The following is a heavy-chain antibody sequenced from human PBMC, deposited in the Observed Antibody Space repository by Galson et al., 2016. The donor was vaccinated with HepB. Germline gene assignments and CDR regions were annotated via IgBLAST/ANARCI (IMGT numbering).Heavy chain of an antibody. Sequence: SLRLSCAASGFTFDDYAMHWVRQAPGKGLEWVSAIGWNSGYKAYVDSVKGRFTVPRDKAKNSLYLQMTSLRAEDTALYYCAKGRGSGITAAVGNFWGQGTLVTVSS. D-gene: IGHD6-13*01. CDR1: GFTFDDYA. CDR2: IGWNSGYK. J-gene: IGHJ4*02. V-gene: IGHV3-9*01. CDR3: AKGRGSGITAAVGNF.